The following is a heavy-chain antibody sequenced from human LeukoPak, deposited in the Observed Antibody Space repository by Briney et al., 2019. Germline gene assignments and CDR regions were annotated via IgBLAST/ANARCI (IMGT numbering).Heavy chain of an antibody. Sequence: GTSVKVSCKASGYTFSSYDINWVRQATGQGLEWMGWVNPNSGNTGYAQRFQGRVTMTRNTSINTAYMELSSLRSEDTAVYYCARGILSSGWELNWFGPWGQGTLVTVSS. CDR2: VNPNSGNT. CDR1: GYTFSSYD. V-gene: IGHV1-8*01. J-gene: IGHJ5*02. D-gene: IGHD6-19*01. CDR3: ARGILSSGWELNWFGP.